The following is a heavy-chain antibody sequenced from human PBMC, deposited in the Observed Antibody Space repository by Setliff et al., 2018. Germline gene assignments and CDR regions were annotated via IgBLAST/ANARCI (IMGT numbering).Heavy chain of an antibody. J-gene: IGHJ3*02. V-gene: IGHV4-31*03. CDR1: GGSISSSSYY. CDR2: IYYSGNT. Sequence: LSLTCTVSGGSISSSSYYWGWIRQPPGKGLEWIGYIYYSGNTYYNPSLKSRVTISVDTSKNQFSLKLSSVTAADTAVYYCARVPRFTDTRNAFDIWGQGTMVTVSS. CDR3: ARVPRFTDTRNAFDI. D-gene: IGHD5-18*01.